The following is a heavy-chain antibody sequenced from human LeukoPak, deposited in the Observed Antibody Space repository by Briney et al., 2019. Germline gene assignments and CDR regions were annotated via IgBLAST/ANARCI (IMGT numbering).Heavy chain of an antibody. Sequence: SETLSLTCAVYGGSFSGYYWSWIRQPPGKGLEWIGEINHSGSTYYNPSLKSRVTISVDTSKNQFSLKLSSVTAADTAVYYCATARAFDYWGQGTLVTVSS. V-gene: IGHV4-34*01. CDR3: ATARAFDY. CDR2: INHSGST. CDR1: GGSFSGYY. J-gene: IGHJ4*02.